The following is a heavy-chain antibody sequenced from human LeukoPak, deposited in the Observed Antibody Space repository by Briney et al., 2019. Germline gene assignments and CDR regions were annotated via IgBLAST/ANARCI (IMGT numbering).Heavy chain of an antibody. J-gene: IGHJ4*02. D-gene: IGHD2-15*01. Sequence: PRGSLRLSCAASGFTFSSYGMHWVRQAPGKGLEWVAVIWYDGSNKYYADSVKGRFTISRDNSKNTLYLQMNSLRAEDTAVYYYARDRIGYCSGGSCYAFGYWGQGTLVTVSS. V-gene: IGHV3-33*01. CDR3: ARDRIGYCSGGSCYAFGY. CDR2: IWYDGSNK. CDR1: GFTFSSYG.